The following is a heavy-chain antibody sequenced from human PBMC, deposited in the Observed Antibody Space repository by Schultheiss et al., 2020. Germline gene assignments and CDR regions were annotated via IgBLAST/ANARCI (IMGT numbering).Heavy chain of an antibody. CDR1: GFTFSSYW. V-gene: IGHV3-74*01. CDR2: INSDGIAT. CDR3: ARDQYYAMDV. J-gene: IGHJ6*02. Sequence: GESLKISCAASGFTFSSYWMHWVRQGPGKELVWVSRINSDGIATSYADSVKGRFTISRDNAKNTLYLQMNSLRAEDTAVYYCARDQYYAMDVWGQGTTVTVSS.